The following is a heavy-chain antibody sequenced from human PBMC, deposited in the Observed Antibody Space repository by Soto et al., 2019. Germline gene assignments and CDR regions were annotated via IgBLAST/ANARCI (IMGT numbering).Heavy chain of an antibody. CDR1: GGSISSYY. Sequence: QVQLQESGPGLVKPSETLSLTCTVSGGSISSYYWSWIRQPPGKGLEWIGYIYYSGSTNYNPTLKSRVTISVDTSKNQCSLKLGSVTVADTAVYYCARDGGSGGGAVAGDFDYWGQGTLVTVSS. D-gene: IGHD6-19*01. CDR3: ARDGGSGGGAVAGDFDY. CDR2: IYYSGST. J-gene: IGHJ4*02. V-gene: IGHV4-59*01.